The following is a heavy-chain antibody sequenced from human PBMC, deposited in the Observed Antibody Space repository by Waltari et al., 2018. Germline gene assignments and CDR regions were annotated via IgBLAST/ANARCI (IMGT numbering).Heavy chain of an antibody. D-gene: IGHD6-13*01. V-gene: IGHV3-23*01. CDR2: ISGSDDST. J-gene: IGHJ4*02. CDR1: GFTFSSYA. Sequence: EVLLLESGGGLVQPGGSLRLSCAVSGFTFSSYAMSWVRQAPGKGLEWVSAISGSDDSTYYADSVKGRFTISRDNSKNTLYLQMNSLRVEDTAVYYCAKNRGSIWYSEAYFDYWGQGTLVTVAS. CDR3: AKNRGSIWYSEAYFDY.